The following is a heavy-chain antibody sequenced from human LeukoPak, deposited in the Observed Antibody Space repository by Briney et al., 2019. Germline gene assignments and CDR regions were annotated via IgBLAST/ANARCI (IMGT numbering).Heavy chain of an antibody. CDR1: GVSNSSSGYY. V-gene: IGHV4-61*02. CDR3: ARVVFPSLRLDY. J-gene: IGHJ4*02. D-gene: IGHD2-21*01. CDR2: IYINGIT. Sequence: SQTLSLTCNVSGVSNSSSGYYWTWIREPAGKGLGWIGRIYINGITDYSPTLKSRLTISLYTSKSQFSLKLSSVTAADTAVYYSARVVFPSLRLDYGGQGRLVTVSS.